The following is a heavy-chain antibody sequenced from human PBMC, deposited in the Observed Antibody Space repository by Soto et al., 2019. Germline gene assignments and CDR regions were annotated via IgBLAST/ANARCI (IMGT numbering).Heavy chain of an antibody. J-gene: IGHJ4*02. V-gene: IGHV3-15*01. CDR1: GFTFSNAW. CDR3: TAEGYRVTNFDW. Sequence: ESGGGLVKPGVSLRLSCAASGFTFSNAWMSWVRQAPGKGLEWVGRIKSKTDGGTTDYAAPVKGRFTISRDDSKHTFYPQMNSLTTEDTTGCYCTAEGYRVTNFDWGGQRNLVTVS. D-gene: IGHD4-4*01. CDR2: IKSKTDGGTT.